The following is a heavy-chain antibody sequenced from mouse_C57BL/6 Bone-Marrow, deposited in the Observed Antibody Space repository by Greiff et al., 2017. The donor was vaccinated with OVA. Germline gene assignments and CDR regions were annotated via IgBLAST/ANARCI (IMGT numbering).Heavy chain of an antibody. V-gene: IGHV14-4*01. D-gene: IGHD2-1*01. J-gene: IGHJ2*01. Sequence: VQLKQSGAELVRPGASVKLSCTASGFNIKDDYMHWVKQRPEQGLEWIGWIDPENGDTEYASKFQGKATITADTSSNTAYLQLSSLTSEDTAVYYCTTWGNLLYYFDYWGQGTTLTVSS. CDR3: TTWGNLLYYFDY. CDR1: GFNIKDDY. CDR2: IDPENGDT.